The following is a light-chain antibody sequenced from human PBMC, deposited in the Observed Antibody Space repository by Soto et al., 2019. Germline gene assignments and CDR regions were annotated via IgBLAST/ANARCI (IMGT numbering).Light chain of an antibody. Sequence: EIVLTQSPGTLSLSPGERATLSCRASQSVSSSYLAWYQQKPGQAPRLLIYGASSRATGIPDRFSGSGSGTDFTLTISRLEPEDFAVYYCQQYGGSPPGTFGQGTRLEIK. CDR3: QQYGGSPPGT. CDR1: QSVSSSY. CDR2: GAS. J-gene: IGKJ5*01. V-gene: IGKV3-20*01.